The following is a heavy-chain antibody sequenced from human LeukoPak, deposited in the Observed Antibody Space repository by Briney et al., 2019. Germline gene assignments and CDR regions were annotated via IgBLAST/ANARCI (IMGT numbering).Heavy chain of an antibody. Sequence: KPGGSLRLSCAASTFTFSSYAMSWVRQAPGKGLEWVSDISGSCGSTYYVDSVNGRFTISLKNSKNTLYLHMHNLRAEETTIYYCAISYSSGRGRYFDYWAQGTGVSVLS. D-gene: IGHD6-19*01. CDR2: ISGSCGST. V-gene: IGHV3-23*01. CDR3: AISYSSGRGRYFDY. J-gene: IGHJ4*02. CDR1: TFTFSSYA.